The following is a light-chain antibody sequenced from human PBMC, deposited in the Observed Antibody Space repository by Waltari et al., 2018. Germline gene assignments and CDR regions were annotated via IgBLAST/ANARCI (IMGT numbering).Light chain of an antibody. J-gene: IGLJ2*01. CDR1: SSDVGGYNY. CDR3: CSYAGTYVV. V-gene: IGLV2-11*01. CDR2: DVS. Sequence: QSALTQPRSVSGSPGQSVTISCTGTSSDVGGYNYVSWCQQHPGKAPKVMIYDVSKRPSGFPDRFSGSKSCNTASLTISGLQAEDEADYYCCSYAGTYVVFGGGTMLTVL.